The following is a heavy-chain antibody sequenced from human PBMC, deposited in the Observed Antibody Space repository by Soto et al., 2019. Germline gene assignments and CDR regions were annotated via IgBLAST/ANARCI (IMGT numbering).Heavy chain of an antibody. Sequence: QVQLQESGPGLLKPSETLSLICTVSGGSVSSGSYYWSWIRQPPGKGLEWIGNIYYSGSTNYNPPLKSRVTLSVDTSKFQFTLVLTSVTAADTAVYYRARHRRCIFNSCSPNNFYNYGMDVWGQGTTVTVSS. CDR2: IYYSGST. CDR3: ARHRRCIFNSCSPNNFYNYGMDV. D-gene: IGHD2-8*01. V-gene: IGHV4-61*01. J-gene: IGHJ6*02. CDR1: GGSVSSGSYY.